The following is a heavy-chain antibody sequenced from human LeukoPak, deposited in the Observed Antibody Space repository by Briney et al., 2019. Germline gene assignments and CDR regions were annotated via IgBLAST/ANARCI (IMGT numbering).Heavy chain of an antibody. CDR3: ARRKVFGGSYGSNWFAP. D-gene: IGHD1-26*01. CDR2: IYYSGST. V-gene: IGHV4-59*08. CDR1: GGSISSYY. J-gene: IGHJ5*02. Sequence: PSETLSLTCAVSGGSISSYYWSWIRQPPGKGLEWIGYIYYSGSTNYNPSLKSRLTISVDPSKNQFSLKLSSVTAADTAVYYCARRKVFGGSYGSNWFAPWGQGTLVTVSS.